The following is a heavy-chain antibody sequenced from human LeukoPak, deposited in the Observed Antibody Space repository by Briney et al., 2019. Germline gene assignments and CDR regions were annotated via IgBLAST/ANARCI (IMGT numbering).Heavy chain of an antibody. CDR1: GFTFNSYA. D-gene: IGHD3-10*01. Sequence: GGSLRLSCAASGFTFNSYAMNWVRQAPGKGLEWVSAISGSGDSTYYADSVKGRFTISRDNSKNTLYLQMNSLRAEDTAVYYCARVRALLWFGELWREAWGQGTLVTVSS. CDR2: ISGSGDST. J-gene: IGHJ5*02. CDR3: ARVRALLWFGELWREA. V-gene: IGHV3-23*01.